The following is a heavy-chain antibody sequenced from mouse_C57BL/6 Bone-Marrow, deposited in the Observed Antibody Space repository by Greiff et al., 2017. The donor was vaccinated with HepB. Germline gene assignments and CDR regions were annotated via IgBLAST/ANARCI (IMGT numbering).Heavy chain of an antibody. J-gene: IGHJ4*01. V-gene: IGHV5-17*01. CDR1: GFTFSDYG. CDR3: ARSNWEGYAMDY. Sequence: EVHLAESGGGLVKPGGSLKLSCAASGFTFSDYGMHWVRQAPEKGLEWVAYISSGSSTIYYADTVKGRFTISRDNAKNTLFLQMTSLRSEDTAMYYCARSNWEGYAMDYWGQGTSVTVSS. CDR2: ISSGSSTI. D-gene: IGHD4-1*01.